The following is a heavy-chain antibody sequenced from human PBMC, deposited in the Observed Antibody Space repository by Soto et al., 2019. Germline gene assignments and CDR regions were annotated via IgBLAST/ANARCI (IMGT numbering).Heavy chain of an antibody. CDR1: GYTFTGYY. CDR3: ARGTLYDFWSGSHLGYYGMDV. D-gene: IGHD3-3*01. J-gene: IGHJ6*02. V-gene: IGHV1-2*04. Sequence: ASVKVSCKASGYTFTGYYMHWVRQAPGQGLEWMGWINPNSGGTNYAQKFQGWVTMTRDTSISTAYMELSRLRSDDTAVYYCARGTLYDFWSGSHLGYYGMDVWGQGTTVTVSS. CDR2: INPNSGGT.